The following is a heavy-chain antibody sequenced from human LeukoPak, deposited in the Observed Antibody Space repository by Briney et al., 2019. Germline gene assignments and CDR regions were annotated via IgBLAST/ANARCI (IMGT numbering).Heavy chain of an antibody. CDR1: GGSFSGYY. CDR2: INHSGST. J-gene: IGHJ4*02. D-gene: IGHD2-2*01. Sequence: SETPSLTCAVYGGSFSGYYWSWIRQPPGKGLEWIGGINHSGSTNYNPSLKSRVTISVDTSKNQFSLKLTSVTAADTAVYYCARGRRSTSQTTVAYYFDYWGQGTLVTVSS. V-gene: IGHV4-34*01. CDR3: ARGRRSTSQTTVAYYFDY.